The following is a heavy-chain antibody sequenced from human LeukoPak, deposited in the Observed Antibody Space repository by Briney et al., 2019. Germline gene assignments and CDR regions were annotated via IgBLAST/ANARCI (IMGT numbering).Heavy chain of an antibody. V-gene: IGHV3-23*01. CDR1: GFPFNTYP. D-gene: IGHD2-2*02. Sequence: SLRLSCAAPGFPFNTYPINSVRHALREVHDSPSAISNTGGSTYYADSVKGRFTISRDNSKNTLYLQVSSLRAEDTAVYYCARVLYNGGYIQYWGQGTLVTVSS. CDR3: ARVLYNGGYIQY. J-gene: IGHJ1*01. CDR2: ISNTGGST.